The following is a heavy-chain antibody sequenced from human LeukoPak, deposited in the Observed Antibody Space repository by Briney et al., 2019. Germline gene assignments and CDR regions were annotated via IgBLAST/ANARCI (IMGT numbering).Heavy chain of an antibody. J-gene: IGHJ4*02. V-gene: IGHV3-21*01. CDR1: GFTFSSYS. CDR2: ISSSSSYM. Sequence: GGSLRLSCAASGFTFSSYSMNWVRQAPGKGLEWVSSISSSSSYMYYADSVKGRFTISRDNAKNSLYLQMNSLRAEDTAVYYCARERDIVVVVAATLDYWGQGTLVTVSS. D-gene: IGHD2-15*01. CDR3: ARERDIVVVVAATLDY.